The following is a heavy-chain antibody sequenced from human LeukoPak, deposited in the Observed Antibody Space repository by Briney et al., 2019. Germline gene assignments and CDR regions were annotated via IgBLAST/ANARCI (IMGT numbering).Heavy chain of an antibody. D-gene: IGHD2/OR15-2a*01. CDR3: ARDFSLDY. Sequence: GGSLRLSCAGSGFIFSSHVISWVRQAPGKGLEWVSGISGWGGGTNYADSVKGRFTISRDNSNNTLYLQMNSLRAEDTAVYYCARDFSLDYWGQGTLVTVSS. CDR1: GFIFSSHV. CDR2: ISGWGGGT. J-gene: IGHJ4*02. V-gene: IGHV3-23*01.